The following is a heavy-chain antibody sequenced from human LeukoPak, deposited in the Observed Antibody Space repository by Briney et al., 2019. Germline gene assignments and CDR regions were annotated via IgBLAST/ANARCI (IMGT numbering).Heavy chain of an antibody. D-gene: IGHD1-1*01. CDR1: GYAFSISG. V-gene: IGHV1-18*01. J-gene: IGHJ6*03. Sequence: ASVKLSCKASGYAFSISGTSWGRRAPGPGVKWMEWIDGYHGNTNYTQKLQGRVTMTTDTSTTTAYMELSSLRLDDTAVYYCARPGSYYSMDVWDKGTTVTVSS. CDR3: ARPGSYYSMDV. CDR2: IDGYHGNT.